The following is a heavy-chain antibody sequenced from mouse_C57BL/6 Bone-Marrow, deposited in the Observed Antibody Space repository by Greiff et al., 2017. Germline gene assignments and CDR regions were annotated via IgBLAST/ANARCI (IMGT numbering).Heavy chain of an antibody. V-gene: IGHV5-4*01. CDR1: GFTFSSYA. J-gene: IGHJ1*03. D-gene: IGHD4-1*01. CDR2: ISDGGSYT. Sequence: EVHLVESGGGLVKPGGSLKLSCAASGFTFSSYAMSWVRQPPEKRLEWVATISDGGSYTSYQDNVTGRFTISRATAKYKRCLQMKHLESEDTAMGSCARVTGTGWYFDVWGTGTTVTVSS. CDR3: ARVTGTGWYFDV.